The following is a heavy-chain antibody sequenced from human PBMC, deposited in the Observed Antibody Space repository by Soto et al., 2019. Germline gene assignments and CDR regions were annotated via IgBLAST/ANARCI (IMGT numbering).Heavy chain of an antibody. D-gene: IGHD3-3*01. CDR2: ISGSGDTT. CDR1: GFIFSNYA. J-gene: IGHJ4*02. CDR3: ARDLARAYYDFWSGQPNPYLDY. Sequence: PGGSLRLSCVASGFIFSNYAMNWVRQAPGKGLEWVSTISGSGDTTYYADSVKGRFTISRDNAKNSLYLQMNSLRAEDTAVYYCARDLARAYYDFWSGQPNPYLDYWGQGTLVTVSS. V-gene: IGHV3-23*01.